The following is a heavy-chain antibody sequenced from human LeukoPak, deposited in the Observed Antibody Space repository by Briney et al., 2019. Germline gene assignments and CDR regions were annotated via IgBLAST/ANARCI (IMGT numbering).Heavy chain of an antibody. V-gene: IGHV1-24*01. CDR1: GYTLTELS. Sequence: ASVKVSCKVSGYTLTELSMHWVRQAPGKGLVWMGGFDPEDGETIYAQKFQGRVTMTEDTSTDTAYMELSSLRSEDTAVYYCATVDYDSSGYPFDYWGQGTLVTVSS. D-gene: IGHD3-22*01. J-gene: IGHJ4*02. CDR3: ATVDYDSSGYPFDY. CDR2: FDPEDGET.